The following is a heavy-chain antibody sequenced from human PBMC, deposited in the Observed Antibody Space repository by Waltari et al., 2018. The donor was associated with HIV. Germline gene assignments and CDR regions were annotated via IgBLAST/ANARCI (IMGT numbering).Heavy chain of an antibody. Sequence: DVEMRQSGGGIVRPGGSLRLSCSVSGIAFRNFWMTRVRQSPDKGLEGGASMNQDGVPKHYLASVDGRFTISRDNDNSSLMLHLREVTVGDTGVYFCADGYNYRGQFWGPGTLVTVSS. CDR2: MNQDGVPK. J-gene: IGHJ4*02. CDR3: ADGYNYRGQF. V-gene: IGHV3-7*01. D-gene: IGHD5-12*01. CDR1: GIAFRNFW.